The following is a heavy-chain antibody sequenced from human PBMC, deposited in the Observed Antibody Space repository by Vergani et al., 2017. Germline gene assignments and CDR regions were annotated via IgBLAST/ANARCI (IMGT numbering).Heavy chain of an antibody. J-gene: IGHJ4*02. CDR2: IRDKTYNYAT. D-gene: IGHD4-11*01. V-gene: IGHV3-73*02. Sequence: EVQLVESGGGLVQPGGSLTLSCAASGFTFSGSAMHWVRQTSGKGLEWIGRIRDKTYNYATAYAVSVKGRFIISRDVSKKTAYLQMNSLRVEDTAMYFCAKDLSYSTAWPHFDSRGQGTLVTVSS. CDR3: AKDLSYSTAWPHFDS. CDR1: GFTFSGSA.